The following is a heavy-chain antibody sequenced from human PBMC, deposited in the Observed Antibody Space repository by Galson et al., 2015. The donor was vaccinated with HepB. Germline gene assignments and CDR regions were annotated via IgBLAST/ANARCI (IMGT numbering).Heavy chain of an antibody. CDR1: GFTFGDYA. CDR3: TREVDCSGTSCYPT. Sequence: SLRLSCAASGFTFGDYAMSWFHQAPGKGLEWVGFLRSKAYGGTREYAASVKGRFIISRDDSRSIAYLQMNSLKTEDTAVYYCTREVDCSGTSCYPTWGQGTLVTVSS. D-gene: IGHD2-2*01. J-gene: IGHJ4*02. CDR2: LRSKAYGGTR. V-gene: IGHV3-49*03.